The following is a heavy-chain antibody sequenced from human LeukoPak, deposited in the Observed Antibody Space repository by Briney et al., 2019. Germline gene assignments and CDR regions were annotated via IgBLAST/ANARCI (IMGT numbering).Heavy chain of an antibody. Sequence: QPGGSLRLSCAASGLPIDDYWMHWVRQAPGKGRVWVSRIRGDGGDTSYADSVKGRFTVSRDNAKNTLYLQMNSLIAEDTAVYFCARDRVLGSGSSDYWGKGTLVTVSS. V-gene: IGHV3-74*01. J-gene: IGHJ4*02. CDR1: GLPIDDYW. D-gene: IGHD3-10*01. CDR3: ARDRVLGSGSSDY. CDR2: IRGDGGDT.